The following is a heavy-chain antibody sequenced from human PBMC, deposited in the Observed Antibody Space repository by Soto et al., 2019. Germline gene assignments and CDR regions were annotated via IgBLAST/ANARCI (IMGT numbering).Heavy chain of an antibody. D-gene: IGHD2-15*01. Sequence: QLQLQESGPGVVKPSETLSLTCTVSGGSISSSSYYWGWIRQPPGKGLEWIGSIYYSGSTYYNPSLKSRVTISVDTSKNQFSLKLTSVIAADTAVYYCARHGYCSGGSCYLRSWFDPWGQGTLVTVSS. CDR2: IYYSGST. J-gene: IGHJ5*02. V-gene: IGHV4-39*01. CDR1: GGSISSSSYY. CDR3: ARHGYCSGGSCYLRSWFDP.